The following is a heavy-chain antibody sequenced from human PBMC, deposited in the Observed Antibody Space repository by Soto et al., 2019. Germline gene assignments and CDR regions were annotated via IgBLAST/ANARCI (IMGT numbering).Heavy chain of an antibody. CDR2: ISGSGGYT. V-gene: IGHV3-23*01. D-gene: IGHD2-15*01. CDR3: AKWATEWEWGYCSGGSCYSSH. J-gene: IGHJ4*02. CDR1: GFTFSSYA. Sequence: GGSLRLSCAASGFTFSSYAMSWVRQAPGKGLEWVSVISGSGGYTYYADSVKGRFTISRDNSKNTLYLQMNSLRADDTAVYYCAKWATEWEWGYCSGGSCYSSHWGQGTLVTVSS.